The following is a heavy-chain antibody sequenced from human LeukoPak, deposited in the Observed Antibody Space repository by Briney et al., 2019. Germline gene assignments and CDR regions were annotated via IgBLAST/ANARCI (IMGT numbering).Heavy chain of an antibody. J-gene: IGHJ3*02. D-gene: IGHD2-15*01. Sequence: ASVKVSCKASGYTFTSYYMHWVRQAPGQGLEWMGIINPSDGSTTYAQKFQGRVTMTRDTSTSTVSMELSSLRSEDTAIYYCAKGYSSQDAFDIWGQGTMVTVSS. V-gene: IGHV1-46*01. CDR1: GYTFTSYY. CDR2: INPSDGST. CDR3: AKGYSSQDAFDI.